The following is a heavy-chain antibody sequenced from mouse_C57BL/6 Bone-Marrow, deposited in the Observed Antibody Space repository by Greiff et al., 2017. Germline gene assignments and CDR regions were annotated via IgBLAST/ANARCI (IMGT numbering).Heavy chain of an antibody. CDR3: ARLGYYGLYAMDY. CDR1: GFTFSDYY. CDR2: INYDGSST. D-gene: IGHD2-3*01. Sequence: EVKLVESEGGLVQPGSSMKLSCTASGFTFSDYYMAWVRQVPEKGLEWVANINYDGSSTYYLDSLKSRFIISRDNAKNILYLQMSSLKSEDTATYYCARLGYYGLYAMDYWGQGTSVTVSS. J-gene: IGHJ4*01. V-gene: IGHV5-16*01.